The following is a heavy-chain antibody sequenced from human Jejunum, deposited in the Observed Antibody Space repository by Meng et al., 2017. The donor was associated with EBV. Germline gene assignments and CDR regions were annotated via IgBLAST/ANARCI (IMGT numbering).Heavy chain of an antibody. D-gene: IGHD5-12*01. Sequence: QLQLQESGPGLVKPSETLSLTCTVSGGSVNSGNVYWSWIRQPPGKGLEWIGYIYYSGSTNYIPSLKSRVAISLDTSKNQFSLKLSSVTAADTAVYYCAGLRYSGYDRAFDYWGQGALVTVFS. CDR3: AGLRYSGYDRAFDY. CDR1: GGSVNSGNVY. CDR2: IYYSGST. J-gene: IGHJ4*02. V-gene: IGHV4-61*01.